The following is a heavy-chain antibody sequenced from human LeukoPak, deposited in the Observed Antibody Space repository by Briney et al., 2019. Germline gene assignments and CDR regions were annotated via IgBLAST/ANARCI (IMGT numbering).Heavy chain of an antibody. J-gene: IGHJ4*02. Sequence: SGGSLRLSCAASGFSFSSYEMIWVRQAPGKGLEWISYISSSGGNIYYADSVKGRFTISRDNAKKSLYLQMNNLRAEDTGVYYCAREDWGPDYWGQGTLVTVSS. CDR2: ISSSGGNI. D-gene: IGHD7-27*01. CDR1: GFSFSSYE. CDR3: AREDWGPDY. V-gene: IGHV3-48*03.